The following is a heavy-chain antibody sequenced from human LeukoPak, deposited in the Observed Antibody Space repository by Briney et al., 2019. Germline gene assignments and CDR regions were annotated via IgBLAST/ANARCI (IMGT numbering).Heavy chain of an antibody. V-gene: IGHV3-23*01. D-gene: IGHD6-19*01. J-gene: IGHJ5*02. CDR2: IDASGGST. CDR1: GFAFGSYA. CDR3: AKGSGSGWYGWFAP. Sequence: GGSLRLSCAASGFAFGSYAMTWVRQAPGKGLEWVSSIDASGGSTYYADSVKGRFTISRDSSKNTFYLQMNTLRADDTAVYYCAKGSGSGWYGWFAPWGQGTLVTVSS.